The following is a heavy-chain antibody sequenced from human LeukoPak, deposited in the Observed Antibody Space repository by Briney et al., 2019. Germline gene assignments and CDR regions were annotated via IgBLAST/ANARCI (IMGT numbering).Heavy chain of an antibody. J-gene: IGHJ6*02. CDR1: GGSISSGGYY. CDR3: ARGGGNYYYYYGMDV. CDR2: IYCSGST. D-gene: IGHD1-26*01. Sequence: SQTLSLTCTVSGGSISSGGYYWSWIRQHPGKGLEWIGYIYCSGSTYYNPSLKSRVTISVDTSKNQFSLKLSSVTAADTAVYYCARGGGNYYYYYGMDVWGQGTTVTVSS. V-gene: IGHV4-31*03.